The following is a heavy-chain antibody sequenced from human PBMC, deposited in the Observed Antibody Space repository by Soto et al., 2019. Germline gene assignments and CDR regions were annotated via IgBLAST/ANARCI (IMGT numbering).Heavy chain of an antibody. J-gene: IGHJ4*02. CDR2: ISSSSSYI. V-gene: IGHV3-21*01. CDR1: GFTFSSYS. D-gene: IGHD3-10*01. Sequence: PGGSLRLSCAASGFTFSSYSMNWVRQAPGKGLEWVSSISSSSSYIYYADSVKGRFTISRDNAKNSLHLQMNSLRAEDTVVYYCARGFPKSASANDYWGQGTLVTVSS. CDR3: ARGFPKSASANDY.